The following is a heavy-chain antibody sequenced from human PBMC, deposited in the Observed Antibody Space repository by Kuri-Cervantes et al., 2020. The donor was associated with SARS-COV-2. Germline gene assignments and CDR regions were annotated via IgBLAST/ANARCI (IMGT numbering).Heavy chain of an antibody. CDR2: IYYSGST. J-gene: IGHJ3*02. Sequence: LRLSCTVSGGSISSGDYYWSWIRQPPGKGLEWIGYIYYSGSTYYNPSLKSRVTISVDTSKNQFSLKLSSVTAADTAVYYCARVVTGAFDIWGQGTMVTVSS. CDR1: GGSISSGDYY. D-gene: IGHD5-18*01. V-gene: IGHV4-30-4*08. CDR3: ARVVTGAFDI.